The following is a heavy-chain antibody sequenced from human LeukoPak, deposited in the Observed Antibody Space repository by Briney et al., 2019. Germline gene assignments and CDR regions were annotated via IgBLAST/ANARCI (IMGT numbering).Heavy chain of an antibody. CDR3: ARDRGYTRTNTDGYPVFDL. CDR1: GFTFSSYA. Sequence: GGSLRLSCAASGFTFSSYAMHWVRQAPGKGLEWEAVISYDGSNKYYADSVKGRFTISRDNSKNTLYLQMNSLRAEDTAVYYCARDRGYTRTNTDGYPVFDLWGQGTLVTVSS. V-gene: IGHV3-30-3*01. CDR2: ISYDGSNK. J-gene: IGHJ4*03. D-gene: IGHD5-24*01.